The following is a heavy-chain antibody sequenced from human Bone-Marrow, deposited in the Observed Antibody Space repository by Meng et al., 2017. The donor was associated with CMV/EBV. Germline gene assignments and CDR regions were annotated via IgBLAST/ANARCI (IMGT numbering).Heavy chain of an antibody. CDR1: GYSFTSYW. J-gene: IGHJ4*02. CDR2: IYPGDSDT. D-gene: IGHD3-22*01. CDR3: AREEEDRSWEEERGEE. Sequence: KVSCKGSGYSFTSYWIGWVRQMPGKGLEWMGIIYPGDSDTRYSPSFQGQVTISADKSSSTAYLQWSSLKASDTAMYYWAREEEDRSWEEERGEEGGQGTLVTVSS. V-gene: IGHV5-51*01.